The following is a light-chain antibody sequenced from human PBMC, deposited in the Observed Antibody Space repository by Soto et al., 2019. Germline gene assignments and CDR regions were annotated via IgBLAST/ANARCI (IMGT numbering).Light chain of an antibody. J-gene: IGLJ2*01. Sequence: QSALTQPASLSGSPGQSITISCTGTSSDVGSYNLVSWYQQYPGKAPKLMIYEANKRPSGVSNRFSGSKSGNTASLTISGLQAEDEAEYYCSSYAGYSTSVVFGGGTKLTVL. CDR2: EAN. CDR3: SSYAGYSTSVV. V-gene: IGLV2-23*01. CDR1: SSDVGSYNL.